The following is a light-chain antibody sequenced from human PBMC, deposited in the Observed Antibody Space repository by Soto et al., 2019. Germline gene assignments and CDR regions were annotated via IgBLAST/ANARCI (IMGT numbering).Light chain of an antibody. CDR2: EVS. CDR1: SSDVGGYKY. Sequence: QSALTQPASVSVSPGQSITISCTGTSSDVGGYKYVSWYQQYPGKAPKLMMYEVSNRPSGISNRFSGSKSGNTASLTITGLRAEDEGYYYCTSYTSSSTPYVFGTGTKLTVL. CDR3: TSYTSSSTPYV. V-gene: IGLV2-14*01. J-gene: IGLJ1*01.